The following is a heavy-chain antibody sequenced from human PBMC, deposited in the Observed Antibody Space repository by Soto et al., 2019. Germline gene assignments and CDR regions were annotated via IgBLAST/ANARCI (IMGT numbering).Heavy chain of an antibody. J-gene: IGHJ6*02. CDR1: GYSFTSYW. V-gene: IGHV5-51*01. CDR2: IYPGDSDT. D-gene: IGHD6-13*01. Sequence: EVQLVQSGAEVKKPGESLKISCKGSGYSFTSYWIGWVRQMPGKGLEWMGIIYPGDSDTRYSPSFQGQVTISADQSISTAYLQWSSLKASDTAIYYWARTAAAGKYYYGVDVWGQGTTVTVSS. CDR3: ARTAAAGKYYYGVDV.